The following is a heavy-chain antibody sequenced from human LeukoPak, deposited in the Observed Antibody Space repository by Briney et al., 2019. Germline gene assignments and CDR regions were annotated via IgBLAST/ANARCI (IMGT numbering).Heavy chain of an antibody. J-gene: IGHJ6*03. CDR1: GGSFSGYY. D-gene: IGHD3-10*01. CDR2: INHSGST. CDR3: ARDGSGTSVHYYYYMDV. V-gene: IGHV4-34*01. Sequence: SETLSLTCAVYGGSFSGYYWSWIRQPPGKWLEWIGEINHSGSTNYNPSLKSRVTISVDTSKNQFSLKLSSVTAADTAVYYCARDGSGTSVHYYYYMDVWGKGTTVTVSS.